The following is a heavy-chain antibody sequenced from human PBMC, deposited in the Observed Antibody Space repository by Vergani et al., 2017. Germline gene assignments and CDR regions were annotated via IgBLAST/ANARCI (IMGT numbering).Heavy chain of an antibody. Sequence: EVMLVQSGAEVKKPGESLQISCKSSESSFISNEIAWVRQMSGKGLQWMGNINPIDSKIAYSPSFQGQAIMSLDKSITTAYLQWRSLKASDTAIYYCTRHVPGGEVACLHFDHWGQGTQVTVSS. J-gene: IGHJ4*02. CDR1: ESSFISNE. CDR3: TRHVPGGEVACLHFDH. CDR2: INPIDSKI. V-gene: IGHV5-51*01. D-gene: IGHD4-17*01.